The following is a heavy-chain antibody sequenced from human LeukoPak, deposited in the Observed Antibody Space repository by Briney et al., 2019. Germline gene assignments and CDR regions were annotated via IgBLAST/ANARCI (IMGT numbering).Heavy chain of an antibody. CDR3: ATADSGSYYSGFDY. CDR1: GFTVSSNY. CDR2: VYSGGST. D-gene: IGHD1-26*01. V-gene: IGHV3-66*01. Sequence: GGSLRLSCAASGFTVSSNYMSWVRQAPGKGLEWVSVVYSGGSTHYADSVKGRFTISRDNSKNTLYLHMNSLRAEDTAVYYCATADSGSYYSGFDYWAQGTLVTVSS. J-gene: IGHJ4*02.